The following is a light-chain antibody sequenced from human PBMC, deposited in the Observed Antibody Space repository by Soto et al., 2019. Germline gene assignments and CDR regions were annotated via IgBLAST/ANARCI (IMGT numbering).Light chain of an antibody. CDR1: QSVGSN. V-gene: IGKV3-15*01. CDR2: GAS. Sequence: EIVMTQSPATLSVSPGERATLSCRASQSVGSNLAWYQQRPGQAPRLLIYGASTRATGIPARFSGSGSATEFTLAISSLQSEDFAVYYCQQYNNWPPMSTFGQGTKLEMK. CDR3: QQYNNWPPMST. J-gene: IGKJ2*01.